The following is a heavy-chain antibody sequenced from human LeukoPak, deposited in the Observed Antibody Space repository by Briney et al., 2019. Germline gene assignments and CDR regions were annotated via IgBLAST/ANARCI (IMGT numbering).Heavy chain of an antibody. CDR2: ISPSGTTI. CDR1: GFTFSDYY. D-gene: IGHD3-22*01. V-gene: IGHV3-11*01. J-gene: IGHJ4*02. CDR3: ARALFYDSSGWGY. Sequence: GSLRLSCAASGFTFSDYYMSWIRQAPGKGLEWVSYISPSGTTIYYADSVKGRFTISRDNAKNSLYLQMNSLRAEDTAVYYCARALFYDSSGWGYWGQGTLVTVSS.